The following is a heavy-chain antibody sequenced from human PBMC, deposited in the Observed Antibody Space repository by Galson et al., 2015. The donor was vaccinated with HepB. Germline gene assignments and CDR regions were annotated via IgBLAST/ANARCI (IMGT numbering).Heavy chain of an antibody. J-gene: IGHJ4*02. D-gene: IGHD6-13*01. CDR3: AREGIAAAGSDY. Sequence: SVKVSCKASGYTFTSYAMHWVRLAPGQRLEWMGWINAGNGNTKYSQKFQGRVTITRDTSASTAYMELSSLRSEDTAVYYCAREGIAAAGSDYWGQGTLVTVSS. CDR2: INAGNGNT. CDR1: GYTFTSYA. V-gene: IGHV1-3*01.